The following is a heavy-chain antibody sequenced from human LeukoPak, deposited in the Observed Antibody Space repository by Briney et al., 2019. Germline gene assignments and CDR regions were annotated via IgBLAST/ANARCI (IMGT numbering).Heavy chain of an antibody. Sequence: GGSLRLSCAASGFTFSGSAMHWVRQASGKGLEWVGRIRSKANSYATAYAASVKGRFTISRDDSKNTAYLQMNSLKTEDTAVYYCTTDLIVVVVAGTDYWGQGTLVTVSS. CDR2: IRSKANSYAT. J-gene: IGHJ4*02. D-gene: IGHD2-15*01. V-gene: IGHV3-73*01. CDR1: GFTFSGSA. CDR3: TTDLIVVVVAGTDY.